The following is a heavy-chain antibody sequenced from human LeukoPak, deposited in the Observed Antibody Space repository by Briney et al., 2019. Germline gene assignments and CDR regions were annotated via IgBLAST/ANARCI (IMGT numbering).Heavy chain of an antibody. V-gene: IGHV4-34*01. CDR3: ARGRYGDYERYFDY. J-gene: IGHJ4*02. CDR1: GGSFSGYY. CDR2: IYHSGRT. Sequence: SETLSLTCAVYGGSFSGYYWSWIRQPPGKGLGWIGEIYHSGRTNYNPSLKSRLTVSVDTSKNQFSLKLSSVTAADTAVYSCARGRYGDYERYFDYWGQGTLVTVSS. D-gene: IGHD4-17*01.